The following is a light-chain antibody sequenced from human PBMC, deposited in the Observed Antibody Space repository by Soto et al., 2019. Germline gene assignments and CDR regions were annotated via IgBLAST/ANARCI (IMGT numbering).Light chain of an antibody. CDR1: SSNIGAGYD. CDR2: ANI. Sequence: QSVLTQPPSVSGAPGQRVTISCTGTSSNIGAGYDVHWYQQLPGTAPRLLIYANIHRPSGVPDRFSGSKSGTSASLAITGLQAEDEADYYCQSYDSSTVVFGGGTKVTVL. V-gene: IGLV1-40*01. J-gene: IGLJ2*01. CDR3: QSYDSSTVV.